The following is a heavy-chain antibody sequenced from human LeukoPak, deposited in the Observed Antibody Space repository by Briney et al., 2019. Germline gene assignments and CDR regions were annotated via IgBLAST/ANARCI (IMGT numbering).Heavy chain of an antibody. CDR1: GFTFSSYA. D-gene: IGHD2-2*01. J-gene: IGHJ4*02. CDR2: ISYDGSNK. Sequence: QVRLVESGGGVVQPGRSLRLSCAASGFTFSSYAMHWVRQAPGKGLECVAVISYDGSNKYYADSVKGRFTISRDNSKNTLYLQMNSLRAEDTAVYYCARERGYCSSTSCYSRGYFDYWGQGTLVTVSS. CDR3: ARERGYCSSTSCYSRGYFDY. V-gene: IGHV3-30-3*01.